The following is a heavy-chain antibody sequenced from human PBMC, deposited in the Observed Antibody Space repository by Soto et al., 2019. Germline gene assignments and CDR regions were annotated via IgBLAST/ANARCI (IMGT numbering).Heavy chain of an antibody. CDR1: GFTFSSYG. Sequence: GGSLRLSCAASGFTFSSYGMHWVRQAPGKGLEWVAVISYDGSNKYYADSVKGRFTISRDNSKNTLYLQMNSLRAEDTAVYYCAKDSSGWYPPFDYYYYYGMDVWGQGTTVTAP. V-gene: IGHV3-30*18. CDR3: AKDSSGWYPPFDYYYYYGMDV. J-gene: IGHJ6*02. CDR2: ISYDGSNK. D-gene: IGHD6-19*01.